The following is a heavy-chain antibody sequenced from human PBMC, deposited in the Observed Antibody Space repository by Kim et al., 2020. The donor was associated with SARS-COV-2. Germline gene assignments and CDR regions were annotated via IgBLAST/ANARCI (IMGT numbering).Heavy chain of an antibody. J-gene: IGHJ6*02. V-gene: IGHV4-39*01. Sequence: NPSLKSRVTISVDTSKNQFSLKLSSVTAADTAVYCCPYYGSGSYYYGMDVWGQGTTVTVSS. D-gene: IGHD3-10*01. CDR3: PYYGSGSYYYGMDV.